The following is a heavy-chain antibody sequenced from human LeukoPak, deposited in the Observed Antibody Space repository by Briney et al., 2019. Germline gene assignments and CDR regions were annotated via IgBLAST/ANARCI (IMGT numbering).Heavy chain of an antibody. CDR1: VYDFLRYG. J-gene: IGHJ4*02. V-gene: IGHV1-18*01. Sequence: GASVKVSCKASVYDFLRYGFPWLRQAPGRGLEWMGWICAYNGNTNYAPILQARVSMTTDASASTVSIEVRSLTPDDTAVYYCAEGAKSGLHYWGQGTLVTVSS. D-gene: IGHD6-25*01. CDR2: ICAYNGNT. CDR3: AEGAKSGLHY.